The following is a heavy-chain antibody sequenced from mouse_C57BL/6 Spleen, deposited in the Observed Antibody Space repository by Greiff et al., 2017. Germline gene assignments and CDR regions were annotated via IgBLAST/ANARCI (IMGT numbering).Heavy chain of an antibody. CDR3: VMGGGEYGDDVGDCAMGD. CDR1: GYTFTSYR. D-gene: IGHD2-2*01. CDR2: IHPSDSDT. Sequence: QVQLQQPGAELVKPGASVKVSCKASGYTFTSYRMHWVKQRPGQGLEWIGRIHPSDSDTNSNQQFKGQDTLTVDKSSSTAYLQLSSLTYEESAGYNSVMGGGEYGDDVGDCAMGDWGQG. V-gene: IGHV1-74*01. J-gene: IGHJ4*01.